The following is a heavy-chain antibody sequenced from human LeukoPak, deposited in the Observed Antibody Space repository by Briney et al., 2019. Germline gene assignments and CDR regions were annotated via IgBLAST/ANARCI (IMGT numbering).Heavy chain of an antibody. Sequence: GGSLRLSCAAPGFTFSSYGMHWVRQAPGKGLEWVAVMYYDGISKYYAESVKGRFTISRDNSNNMLYLQMNSLRVEDTAVYYCARDYYCSGGSCLYFDYWGQGTLVTVSS. D-gene: IGHD2-15*01. CDR3: ARDYYCSGGSCLYFDY. CDR2: MYYDGISK. J-gene: IGHJ4*02. CDR1: GFTFSSYG. V-gene: IGHV3-33*01.